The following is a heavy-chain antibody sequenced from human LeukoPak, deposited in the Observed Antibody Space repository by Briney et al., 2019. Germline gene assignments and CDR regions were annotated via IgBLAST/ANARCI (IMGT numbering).Heavy chain of an antibody. D-gene: IGHD4-17*01. CDR3: ARDPAASYGDYLPYFQH. V-gene: IGHV1-2*02. Sequence: ASVKVSCKASGYTFTSYGLSWVRQAPGQGLEWMGWINPNSGGTNYAQKFQGRVTMTRDTSISTAYMELSRLRSDDTAVYYCARDPAASYGDYLPYFQHWGQGTLVTVSS. CDR2: INPNSGGT. CDR1: GYTFTSYG. J-gene: IGHJ1*01.